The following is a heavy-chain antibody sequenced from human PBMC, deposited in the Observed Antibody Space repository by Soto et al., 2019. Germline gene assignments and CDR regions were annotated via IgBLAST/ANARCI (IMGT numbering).Heavy chain of an antibody. CDR2: ILSKAGNYAT. CDR3: IRVGSPYYYDY. CDR1: GFIFSGSA. V-gene: IGHV3-73*01. J-gene: IGHJ4*02. Sequence: VQLVESGGGLVQPGGSLKLSCAASGFIFSGSAVHWVRQASGKGLEWVGRILSKAGNYATAYPASMKGRFTISRDDSENTAFLQMNSLKTEDTAVYYCIRVGSPYYYDYWGQGTLVAVSS.